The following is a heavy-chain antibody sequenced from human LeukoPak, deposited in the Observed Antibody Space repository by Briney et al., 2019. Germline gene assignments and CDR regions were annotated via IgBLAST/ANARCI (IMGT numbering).Heavy chain of an antibody. Sequence: ASVKVSCKASGYTLTSYYMHWVRQAPGQGLEWMGIINPSGGSTSYAQKFQGRVTMTRDTSTSTVYMELSSLRSEDTAVYYCAREGTYCGGDCYPSTRTAFDYWGQGTLVTVSS. CDR2: INPSGGST. V-gene: IGHV1-46*01. J-gene: IGHJ4*02. CDR1: GYTLTSYY. D-gene: IGHD2-21*02. CDR3: AREGTYCGGDCYPSTRTAFDY.